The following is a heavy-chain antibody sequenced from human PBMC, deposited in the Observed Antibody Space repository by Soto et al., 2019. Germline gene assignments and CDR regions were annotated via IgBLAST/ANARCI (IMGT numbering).Heavy chain of an antibody. V-gene: IGHV1-18*01. D-gene: IGHD3-10*01. CDR2: ISAYNGNT. J-gene: IGHJ4*02. CDR1: GYTFTSYG. CDR3: ARDSRIITTPKIVIHY. Sequence: ASVKVSCKASGYTFTSYGISWVRQAPGQGLEWMGWISAYNGNTNYAQKLQGRVTMTTDTSTSTAYMELRSLRSDDTAVYYCARDSRIITTPKIVIHYWGQGTLVTVSS.